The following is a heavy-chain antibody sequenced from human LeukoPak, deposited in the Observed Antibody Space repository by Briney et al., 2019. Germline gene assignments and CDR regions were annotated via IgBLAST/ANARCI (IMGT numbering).Heavy chain of an antibody. D-gene: IGHD3-10*01. J-gene: IGHJ6*03. CDR2: IYYSGTT. V-gene: IGHV4-59*01. Sequence: SETLSHTCTVSGGSISSYYWGWIRQPPGKGLEWIGYIYYSGTTNYNPSLKSRVTISVDTSKNQLSLKLNSVTAADTAVYYCAKDFRGYYYYMDVWGPGTTVTVSS. CDR3: AKDFRGYYYYMDV. CDR1: GGSISSYY.